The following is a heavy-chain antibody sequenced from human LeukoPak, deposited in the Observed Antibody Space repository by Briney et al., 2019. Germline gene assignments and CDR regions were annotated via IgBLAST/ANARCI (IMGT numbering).Heavy chain of an antibody. D-gene: IGHD1-26*01. CDR3: AKDSLRQSIVGTTTRGFNDY. J-gene: IGHJ4*02. CDR1: GFTFSVYG. Sequence: GGSLRLSCAASGFTFSVYGMHRVRQAPGKGLEWVAFIRYDGRNKYYADSVKGRFTISRDNSKNTLYLQMNSLRAEDTAVYYCAKDSLRQSIVGTTTRGFNDYWGQGTLVTVSS. V-gene: IGHV3-30*02. CDR2: IRYDGRNK.